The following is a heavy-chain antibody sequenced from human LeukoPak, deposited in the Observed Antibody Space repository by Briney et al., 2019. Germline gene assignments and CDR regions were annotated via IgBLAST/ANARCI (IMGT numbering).Heavy chain of an antibody. CDR2: LKQDGSEK. Sequence: PGGSLGLSCAASGFTFSAYWMSWVRQAPGKGLEWVANLKQDGSEKYYVDSVKGRFTISRDNAKNSLYLQMSSLRGEDTAVYYCARDDGFYSASGIYQNYFDHWGQGILVTVSP. D-gene: IGHD3-10*01. CDR3: ARDDGFYSASGIYQNYFDH. V-gene: IGHV3-7*01. J-gene: IGHJ4*02. CDR1: GFTFSAYW.